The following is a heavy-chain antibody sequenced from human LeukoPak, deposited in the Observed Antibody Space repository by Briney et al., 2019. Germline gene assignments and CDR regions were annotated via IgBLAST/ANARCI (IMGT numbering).Heavy chain of an antibody. J-gene: IGHJ4*02. CDR1: GGSISSGGYS. Sequence: SETLSLTCAVSGGSISSGGYSWSWIRQPPGEGLEWIGRIYAGGTASYNPSLKSRVTMSADMSKNQLSLKLTSVTAADTAVYYCTREPVPWGQGTLVTVSS. D-gene: IGHD6-19*01. V-gene: IGHV4-61*08. CDR2: IYAGGTA. CDR3: TREPVP.